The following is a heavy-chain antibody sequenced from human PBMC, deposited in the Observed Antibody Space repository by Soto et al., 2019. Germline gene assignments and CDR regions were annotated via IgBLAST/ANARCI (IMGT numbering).Heavy chain of an antibody. J-gene: IGHJ5*02. Sequence: GGSLRLSCAASGFTFSRNAMSWVRQAPGKGLEWVSAISGSGGSSYYADSVRGRFTISRDNSKYTLYLQMNSLRAEDTAVYYCAREPLSSGWFDPWGQGTLVTVSS. CDR2: ISGSGGSS. CDR1: GFTFSRNA. CDR3: AREPLSSGWFDP. V-gene: IGHV3-23*01.